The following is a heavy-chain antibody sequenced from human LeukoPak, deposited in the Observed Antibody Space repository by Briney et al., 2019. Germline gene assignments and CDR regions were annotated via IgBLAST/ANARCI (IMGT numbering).Heavy chain of an antibody. CDR2: ISGSSGST. Sequence: GGSLRLSCAASGFTFSSYAMSWIRQAPGKGLEWVSVISGSSGSTYYADSVKGRFTISRDNSKNTLYLQMNSLRAEDTAVYYCAKAGYCTSTSCPLDYWGQGTLVTVSS. CDR1: GFTFSSYA. J-gene: IGHJ4*02. CDR3: AKAGYCTSTSCPLDY. D-gene: IGHD2-2*03. V-gene: IGHV3-23*01.